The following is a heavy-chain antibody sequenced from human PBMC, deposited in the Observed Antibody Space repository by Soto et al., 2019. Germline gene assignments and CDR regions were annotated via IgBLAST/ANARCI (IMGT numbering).Heavy chain of an antibody. CDR1: GGSISSSHW. D-gene: IGHD2-21*02. J-gene: IGHJ6*02. CDR2: IYHSGST. CDR3: VRDADETAIVPAPWLV. Sequence: QVHLQVSGPGLVNPSGTLTLTCAVSGGSISSSHWWGWVRQAPGKGLVWIGEIYHSGSTNYNPSHKSRITMSVDKSTNPCSVNLSAGTAADTAVYYCVRDADETAIVPAPWLVWGRGTMVTVSS. V-gene: IGHV4-4*02.